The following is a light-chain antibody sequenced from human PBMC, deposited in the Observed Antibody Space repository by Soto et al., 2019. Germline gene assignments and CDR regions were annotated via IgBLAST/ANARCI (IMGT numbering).Light chain of an antibody. CDR3: QQYHKWPIT. Sequence: EVVLTHSPATQSVSPGERATFSCRASQTINSNLAWYQQKPGQAPRLLIYGASTRATGIPARFSGSGSGTEFTFTISSLQSEDFAVYYCQQYHKWPITFGQGTRLEIK. V-gene: IGKV3-15*01. CDR2: GAS. CDR1: QTINSN. J-gene: IGKJ5*01.